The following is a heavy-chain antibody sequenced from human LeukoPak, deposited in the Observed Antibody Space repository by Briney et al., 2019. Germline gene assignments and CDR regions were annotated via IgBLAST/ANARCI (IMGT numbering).Heavy chain of an antibody. CDR2: IYPGDSDT. CDR1: GYSFTSYW. J-gene: IGHJ4*02. Sequence: GESLKISCKGSGYSFTSYWIGWVRQMPGKGLEWMGIIYPGDSDTRYSPSFQGQVTNSADKSISTAYLQWSSLKASDTAMYYCARVEMATIGTFDYWGQGTLVTVSS. D-gene: IGHD5-24*01. CDR3: ARVEMATIGTFDY. V-gene: IGHV5-51*01.